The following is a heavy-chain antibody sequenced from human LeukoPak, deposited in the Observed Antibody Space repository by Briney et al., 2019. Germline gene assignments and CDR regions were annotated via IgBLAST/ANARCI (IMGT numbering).Heavy chain of an antibody. Sequence: ASVKVSCKASGYTFTGYYMHWVRQAPGQGLEWMGWINPSSGGTNYAQKFQGRVTMTRDTSISTAYMELSRLRSDDTAVYYCARGRAYSYYYYGMDVWGQGTTVTVSS. CDR2: INPSSGGT. CDR1: GYTFTGYY. D-gene: IGHD1-1*01. V-gene: IGHV1-2*02. J-gene: IGHJ6*02. CDR3: ARGRAYSYYYYGMDV.